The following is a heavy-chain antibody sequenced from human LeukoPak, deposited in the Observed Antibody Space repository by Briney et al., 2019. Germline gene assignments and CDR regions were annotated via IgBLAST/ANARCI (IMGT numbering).Heavy chain of an antibody. D-gene: IGHD1-26*01. CDR2: IYYSGST. CDR1: GGSISSYY. CDR3: ARDRGWEPTFYFDY. Sequence: SETLSLTCTVSGGSISSYYWSWIRQPPGKGLEWIGYIYYSGSTNYNPSLKSRVTISVDTSKNQFSLKLSSVTAADTAVYYCARDRGWEPTFYFDYWGQGTLVTVSS. J-gene: IGHJ4*02. V-gene: IGHV4-59*01.